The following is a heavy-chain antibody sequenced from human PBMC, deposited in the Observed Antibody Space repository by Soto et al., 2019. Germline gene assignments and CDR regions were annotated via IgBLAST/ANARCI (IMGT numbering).Heavy chain of an antibody. Sequence: ASVKVSCKASGYTFTSYGISWVRQAPGQGLEWMGWISAYNGNTNYAQKLQGRVTMTTDTSTSTAYMELRSLRSDDTAVYYCARAQPYYDILTGDYNVGDCYYGMDVWGQGTTVTVSS. V-gene: IGHV1-18*01. CDR2: ISAYNGNT. CDR3: ARAQPYYDILTGDYNVGDCYYGMDV. J-gene: IGHJ6*02. CDR1: GYTFTSYG. D-gene: IGHD3-9*01.